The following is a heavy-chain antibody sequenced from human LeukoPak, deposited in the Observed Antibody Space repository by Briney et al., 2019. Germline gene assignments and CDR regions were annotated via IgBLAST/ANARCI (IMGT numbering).Heavy chain of an antibody. D-gene: IGHD5-24*01. V-gene: IGHV3-11*01. Sequence: GGSLRLSCAASGFTFSDYYMNWIRQAPGKGLEWVSYISGSGSTIYYADSVKGRFTTSRDNAKNSLYLQMSSLRPEDTAVYYCARERGRVEMATNPRSTYMDVWGKGTTVTVSS. J-gene: IGHJ6*03. CDR1: GFTFSDYY. CDR2: ISGSGSTI. CDR3: ARERGRVEMATNPRSTYMDV.